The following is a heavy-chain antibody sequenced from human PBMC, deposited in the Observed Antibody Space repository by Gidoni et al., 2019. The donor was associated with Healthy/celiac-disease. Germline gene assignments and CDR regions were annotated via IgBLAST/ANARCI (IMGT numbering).Heavy chain of an antibody. J-gene: IGHJ4*02. D-gene: IGHD3-10*01. CDR3: ARGLSKYYGSGSRSSY. CDR1: GGSFSGYY. V-gene: IGHV4-34*01. Sequence: QVQLQQWGAGLLKPSETLSLTCAVYGGSFSGYYWSWIRQPPGKGLEWIGEINHSGSTNYNPSLKSRVTISVDTSKNQFSLKLSSVTAADTAVYYCARGLSKYYGSGSRSSYWGQGTLVTVSS. CDR2: INHSGST.